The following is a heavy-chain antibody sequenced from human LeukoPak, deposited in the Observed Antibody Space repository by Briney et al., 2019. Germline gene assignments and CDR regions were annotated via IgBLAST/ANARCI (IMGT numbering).Heavy chain of an antibody. CDR1: GASISDYY. V-gene: IGHV4-59*13. CDR3: ARAKAAAGIDYFDY. J-gene: IGHJ4*02. CDR2: IYYSGST. D-gene: IGHD6-13*01. Sequence: SETLSLTCTVSGASISDYYWNWIRQPPGKGLEWIGYIYYSGSTDYNPSLKSRVTISVDTSKNQFSLKLSSVTAADTAVYYCARAKAAAGIDYFDYWGQGTLVTVSS.